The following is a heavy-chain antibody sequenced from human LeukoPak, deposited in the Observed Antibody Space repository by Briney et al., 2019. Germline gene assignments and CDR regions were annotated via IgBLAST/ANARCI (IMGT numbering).Heavy chain of an antibody. D-gene: IGHD3-22*01. CDR1: GLTFSSSA. J-gene: IGHJ4*02. Sequence: GGSLRLSGAASGLTFSSSAMGWVRQAPGKGLEWVAVISYDGTTKYYAYTVKGRFTISKDNSKNTLYLKMNNLRAGDTAVYYCAKDGKRITMIGVVRRGHYLDYWGQGTLVTVSS. CDR2: ISYDGTTK. CDR3: AKDGKRITMIGVVRRGHYLDY. V-gene: IGHV3-30*04.